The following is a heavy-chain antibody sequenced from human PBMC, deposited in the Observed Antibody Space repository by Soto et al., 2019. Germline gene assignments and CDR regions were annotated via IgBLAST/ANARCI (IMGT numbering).Heavy chain of an antibody. V-gene: IGHV3-23*01. CDR2: ISGSGGST. Sequence: EVQLLESGGGFVQPGGSLRLSCAAAGFTFTDYAMTWVRQAPGKGLDWVSSISGSGGSTYYTDSVKGRFTISRDNSKNTLYLQMHSLRAEDTAVYYCAIDRGGVLAPSYFDNWGQGTLVTVSS. D-gene: IGHD2-8*01. CDR3: AIDRGGVLAPSYFDN. J-gene: IGHJ4*02. CDR1: GFTFTDYA.